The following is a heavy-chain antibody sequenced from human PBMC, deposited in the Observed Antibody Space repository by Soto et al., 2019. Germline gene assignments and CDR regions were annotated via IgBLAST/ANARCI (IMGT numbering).Heavy chain of an antibody. J-gene: IGHJ6*02. Sequence: EVQLVESGGGLVKPGGSLRLSCAASGFTFSSYSMNWVRQAPGKGLEWVSSISSSSSYIYYADSVKGRFTISRDNAKNSLYLQMNSLRAEDRAVYYCARSTVTTHYYGMDVWGQGTTVTVSS. CDR3: ARSTVTTHYYGMDV. CDR2: ISSSSSYI. CDR1: GFTFSSYS. V-gene: IGHV3-21*01. D-gene: IGHD4-17*01.